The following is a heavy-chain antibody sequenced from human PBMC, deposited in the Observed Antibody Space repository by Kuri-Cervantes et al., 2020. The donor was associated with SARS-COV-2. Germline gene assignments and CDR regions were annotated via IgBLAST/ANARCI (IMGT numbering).Heavy chain of an antibody. CDR2: VNTNSGSP. J-gene: IGHJ5*02. D-gene: IGHD6-13*01. V-gene: IGHV7-4-1*02. Sequence: AAVQVSCKASGYTFTSYAMIWVRQAPGQGLEWMGWVNTNSGSPTYAQGFTGRFVFSFDTSVSTAYLQISSLKAEDTAVFYCAREILAAAGTNSFDLWGQGTLVTVSS. CDR3: AREILAAAGTNSFDL. CDR1: GYTFTSYA.